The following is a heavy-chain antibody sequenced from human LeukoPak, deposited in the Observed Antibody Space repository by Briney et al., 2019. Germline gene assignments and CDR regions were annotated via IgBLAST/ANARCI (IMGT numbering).Heavy chain of an antibody. CDR3: ARGSKRMGLGYCSGGSCPFDY. CDR2: IWYDGSNK. Sequence: GRSLRLSCAASGFTFSSYGMHWVRQAPGKGLEWVAVIWYDGSNKYYADSVKGRFTISRDNSKNTLYLQMNSLRAEDTAVYYCARGSKRMGLGYCSGGSCPFDYWGQGTLVTVSA. V-gene: IGHV3-33*01. CDR1: GFTFSSYG. J-gene: IGHJ4*02. D-gene: IGHD2-15*01.